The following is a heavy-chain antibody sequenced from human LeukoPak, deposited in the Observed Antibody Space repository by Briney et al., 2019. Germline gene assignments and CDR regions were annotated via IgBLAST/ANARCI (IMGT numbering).Heavy chain of an antibody. V-gene: IGHV1-2*02. D-gene: IGHD3-22*01. CDR2: INPNSGGT. CDR1: GYTFTGYY. CDR3: ARTKAGITMIVVEDTWFDP. Sequence: ASVKVSCKASGYTFTGYYMHWVRQAPGQGLEGMGWINPNSGGTNYAQKFQGRVTMTRDTSISTAYMELSRLRSDDTAVYYCARTKAGITMIVVEDTWFDPWGQGTLVTVFS. J-gene: IGHJ5*02.